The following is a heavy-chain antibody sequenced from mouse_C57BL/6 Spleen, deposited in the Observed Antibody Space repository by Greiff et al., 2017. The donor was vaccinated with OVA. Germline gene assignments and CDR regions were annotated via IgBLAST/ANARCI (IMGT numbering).Heavy chain of an antibody. J-gene: IGHJ4*01. CDR1: GFNIKDSY. CDR3: TTGDYDGGSPMDY. D-gene: IGHD2-4*01. Sequence: VQLQQSGAELVRPGASVKLSCTASGFNIKDSYMHWVKQRPGQGLEWIGRIDPEDGDTEYAPKFQGKATMTADTSSNTAYLQLSSLTSEDTAVYYCTTGDYDGGSPMDYWGQGTSVTVSS. CDR2: IDPEDGDT. V-gene: IGHV14-1*01.